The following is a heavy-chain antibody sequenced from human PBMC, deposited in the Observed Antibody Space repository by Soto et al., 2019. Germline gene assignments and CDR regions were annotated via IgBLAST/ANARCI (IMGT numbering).Heavy chain of an antibody. Sequence: PGGSLRLSCEASGFTLRSYEMNWVRQAPGKGLEWISYITSSTRTTYYADSVKGRFIISRDNARKSVYLQMNSLRVEDTAIYYCASKTQTKRIIVVVPAAINMDVWGQGTTVTVSS. CDR3: ASKTQTKRIIVVVPAAINMDV. CDR2: ITSSTRTT. V-gene: IGHV3-48*03. D-gene: IGHD2-2*01. CDR1: GFTLRSYE. J-gene: IGHJ6*02.